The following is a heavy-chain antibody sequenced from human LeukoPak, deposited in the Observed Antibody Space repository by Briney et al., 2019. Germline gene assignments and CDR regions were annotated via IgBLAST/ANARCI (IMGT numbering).Heavy chain of an antibody. CDR1: GYTFTNYD. D-gene: IGHD1-26*01. J-gene: IGHJ4*02. V-gene: IGHV1-8*01. Sequence: ASVKVSCKASGYTFTNYDINWVRQATGQRLEWMGWMNTNSGNTGYAQKFQGRVTMTRDTSISTAYMELSSLRSDDTAVYYCARVTGSIDYWGQGTLVTVSS. CDR2: MNTNSGNT. CDR3: ARVTGSIDY.